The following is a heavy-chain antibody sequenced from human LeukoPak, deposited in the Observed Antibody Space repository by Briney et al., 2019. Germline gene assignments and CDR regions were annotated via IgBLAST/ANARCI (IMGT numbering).Heavy chain of an antibody. CDR1: GGSVSGGDSY. J-gene: IGHJ5*01. CDR2: VSSSAT. V-gene: IGHV4-61*08. D-gene: IGHD2-15*01. Sequence: SETLSLTCNVSGGSVSGGDSYWTWIRQPPGKGLEWIGYVSSSATGYNPSLKSRVTISVDTSKNQFSLKLRSVTAADTAVYFCAREGECSGGTCYSYGWIDSWGQGTLVTVSP. CDR3: AREGECSGGTCYSYGWIDS.